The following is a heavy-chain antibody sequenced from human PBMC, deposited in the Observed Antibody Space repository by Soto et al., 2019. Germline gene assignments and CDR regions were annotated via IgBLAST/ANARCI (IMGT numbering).Heavy chain of an antibody. CDR3: ARGNWNFDS. J-gene: IGHJ4*02. V-gene: IGHV4-39*01. D-gene: IGHD3-3*01. CDR2: IHYSGIS. Sequence: QLQLQESGPGLVKPSETLSLICNVSGGSVSSGGYYWAWIRQPPGKGLEWIASIHYSGISYYNPSLKSNLLISLDTSKNQFSLNLNSVTAADTAVYSCARGNWNFDSWGQGTLVTVSS. CDR1: GGSVSSGGYY.